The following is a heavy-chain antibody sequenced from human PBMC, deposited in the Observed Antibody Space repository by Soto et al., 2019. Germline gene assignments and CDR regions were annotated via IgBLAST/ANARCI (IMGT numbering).Heavy chain of an antibody. D-gene: IGHD3-10*01. V-gene: IGHV4-34*01. Sequence: QVQLQQWGAGLLKPSETLSLTCAVYGGSFSGYYWSWIRQPPGKGLEWIGEINHSGSTNYNPSLKSRVTISVDTSKNQFSLKQSSVTAADTAVYYCARGHYYGSGTQIYYYYGMDVWGQGTTVTVSS. J-gene: IGHJ6*02. CDR1: GGSFSGYY. CDR2: INHSGST. CDR3: ARGHYYGSGTQIYYYYGMDV.